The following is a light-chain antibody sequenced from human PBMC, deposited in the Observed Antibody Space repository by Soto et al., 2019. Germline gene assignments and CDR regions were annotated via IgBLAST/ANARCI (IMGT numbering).Light chain of an antibody. CDR2: EVS. Sequence: QSVLTQPASVSGSPGQSITISCTGTSSDVGGYNYVSWYQQHPGKAPKLMIYEVSNWPSGVSNRFSGSKSGNTASLTISGLQAEDEADYYCSSYASGSTLEVFGGGTKLTVL. J-gene: IGLJ3*02. CDR1: SSDVGGYNY. CDR3: SSYASGSTLEV. V-gene: IGLV2-14*01.